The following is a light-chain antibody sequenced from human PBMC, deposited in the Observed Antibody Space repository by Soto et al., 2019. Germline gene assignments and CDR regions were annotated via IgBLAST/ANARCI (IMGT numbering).Light chain of an antibody. J-gene: IGKJ2*01. CDR2: DAS. Sequence: EIVLTQSPATLSLSPGERATLSCRASQSVSSYLAWYQQKPGQAPRLLIYDASNRATGIPARFSGGGSGTDFTLTISRLEPEDFAVYYYQQRFNWPRFTFGQGTKLEIK. V-gene: IGKV3-11*01. CDR1: QSVSSY. CDR3: QQRFNWPRFT.